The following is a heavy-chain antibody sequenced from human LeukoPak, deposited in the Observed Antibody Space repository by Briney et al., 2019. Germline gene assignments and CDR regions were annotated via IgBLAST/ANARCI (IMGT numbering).Heavy chain of an antibody. V-gene: IGHV1-2*06. CDR2: INPNSGGT. CDR1: GYTFTGYY. CDR3: ARSLLSGGTDY. Sequence: GASVKVSCKASGYTFTGYYMHWVRQAPGQGLEWMGRINPNSGGTNYAQKFQGRVTMTRDTSISTAYMELSRLRSDGTAVYYCARSLLSGGTDYWGQGTLVTVSS. J-gene: IGHJ4*02. D-gene: IGHD1-26*01.